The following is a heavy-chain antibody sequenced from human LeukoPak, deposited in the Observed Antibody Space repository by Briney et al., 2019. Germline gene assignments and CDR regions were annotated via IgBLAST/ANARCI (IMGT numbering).Heavy chain of an antibody. J-gene: IGHJ4*02. Sequence: ASVKVSCKTSGYIFTDYYIHWVRQVSGQGLEWLGWINLNSGATKYSQKLQARVTMTRDTSISTAYMDLSRLKSDDTAVYYCARDSISVAGTFFDYWGQGTLLTVSS. V-gene: IGHV1-2*02. CDR2: INLNSGAT. CDR1: GYIFTDYY. CDR3: ARDSISVAGTFFDY. D-gene: IGHD6-19*01.